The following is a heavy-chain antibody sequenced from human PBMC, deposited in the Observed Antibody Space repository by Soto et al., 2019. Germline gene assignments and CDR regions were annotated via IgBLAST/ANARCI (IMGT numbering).Heavy chain of an antibody. V-gene: IGHV1-18*01. CDR1: GYNFRNYG. CDR3: ARVIGVASMDH. CDR2: IGAYNGNR. J-gene: IGHJ4*02. Sequence: QVQLVQSGAEVKKSGASVKVSCKASGYNFRNYGITWLRQAPGQGLEWMGWIGAYNGNRKYLQKLQGRVSMTTDTSTNTAYMELTSLKSDDTAVYYCARVIGVASMDHWGQGTQVTVSS. D-gene: IGHD5-12*01.